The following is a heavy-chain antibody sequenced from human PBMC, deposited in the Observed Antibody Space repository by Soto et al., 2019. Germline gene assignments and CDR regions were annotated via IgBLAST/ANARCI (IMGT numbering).Heavy chain of an antibody. CDR3: ASLGAAGYYYGMDV. V-gene: IGHV1-69*13. J-gene: IGHJ6*02. Sequence: SGQVSCKASAGTFSRYAISWVRPATGQGLEWMGGIIPISGPANYAQKRRGRDTITADESTSTDYMDLSSLRSEDTAVYYCASLGAAGYYYGMDVWGQGTTVTVSS. CDR1: AGTFSRYA. CDR2: IIPISGPA. D-gene: IGHD6-13*01.